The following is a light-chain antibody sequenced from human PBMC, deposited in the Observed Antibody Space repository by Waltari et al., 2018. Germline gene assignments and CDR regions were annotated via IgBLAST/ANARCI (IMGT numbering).Light chain of an antibody. CDR1: SSDSGGYEY. CDR3: SSFTSSTTGI. J-gene: IGLJ2*01. V-gene: IGLV2-14*01. Sequence: SALTQPDSVSGSPGQSITISCSGFSSDSGGYEYVSWYQQHPGKAPKVIIYDVSNRPSGVSTRFSGCESGSSASLTISVLQAEDEADYYCSSFTSSTTGIFGGVTKLTVL. CDR2: DVS.